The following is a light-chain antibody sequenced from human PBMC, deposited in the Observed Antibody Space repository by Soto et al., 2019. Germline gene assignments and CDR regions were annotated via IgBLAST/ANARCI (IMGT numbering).Light chain of an antibody. V-gene: IGKV1-39*01. Sequence: DIQMTQSPSSLSASVGDRVTITCRASQSIINYLNWYQQKPGKAPRLLIYAASSLQSGVPSRFSGSGSGTDLTLTISSLQPEDFATYYCQQSYSSPHTFGGGTEVDIQ. CDR2: AAS. CDR3: QQSYSSPHT. J-gene: IGKJ4*01. CDR1: QSIINY.